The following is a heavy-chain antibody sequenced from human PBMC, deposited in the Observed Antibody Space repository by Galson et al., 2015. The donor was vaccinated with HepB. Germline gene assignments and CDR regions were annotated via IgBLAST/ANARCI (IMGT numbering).Heavy chain of an antibody. Sequence: SLRLSCAASGFTFSDYKMNWVRQAPGKGLEWVAYISRSSTTTFYADSVKGRFAITRDTPKNTLYLQMNSLRAEDTAVYYCARDEGYSTGWYYFDHWGQGTLVTVSS. CDR1: GFTFSDYK. J-gene: IGHJ4*02. V-gene: IGHV3-48*01. CDR3: ARDEGYSTGWYYFDH. D-gene: IGHD6-19*01. CDR2: ISRSSTTT.